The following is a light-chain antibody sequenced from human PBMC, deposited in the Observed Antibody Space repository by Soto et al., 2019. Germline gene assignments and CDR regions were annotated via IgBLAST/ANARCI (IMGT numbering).Light chain of an antibody. CDR3: QQYNNWPRSLT. CDR2: GAS. J-gene: IGKJ4*01. CDR1: QSVSSN. Sequence: EIVMTQSPATLSVSPGERATLSCRASQSVSSNLAWYQQKPGQAPRLLIYGASTRATGIPARFSGSGSGTEFTLTNSSLQSEDYAVYYCQQYNNWPRSLTFGGGTKVEIK. V-gene: IGKV3-15*01.